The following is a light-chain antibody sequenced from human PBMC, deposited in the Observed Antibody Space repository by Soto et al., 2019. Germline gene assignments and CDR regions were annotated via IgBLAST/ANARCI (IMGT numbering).Light chain of an antibody. Sequence: QSALTQPASVSGSPGQSITISCSGSSSNIEVNYVYWYQQLPGAAPKLLIYRNNQRPSGVPDRFSGSKSGTSASLAISGLRSEDEADYYCAAWDDSLNVHYVFGTGTKVTVL. V-gene: IGLV1-47*01. CDR2: RNN. CDR1: SSNIEVNY. CDR3: AAWDDSLNVHYV. J-gene: IGLJ1*01.